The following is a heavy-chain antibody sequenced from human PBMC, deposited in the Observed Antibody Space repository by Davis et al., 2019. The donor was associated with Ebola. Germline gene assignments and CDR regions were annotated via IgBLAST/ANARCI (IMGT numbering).Heavy chain of an antibody. CDR3: ARHGRPKQWAVLDS. Sequence: PSDPLSPTFTVPGVSIISSSYFWVWIRQPPGKGLEWIWSSADFGGSTYYHPSLNSRVTISVATTNNHLSLRVTSVTAADTAVYYCARHGRPKQWAVLDSWGQGTLVTVSS. CDR2: SADFGGST. D-gene: IGHD6-19*01. J-gene: IGHJ5*01. CDR1: GVSIISSSYF. V-gene: IGHV4-39*01.